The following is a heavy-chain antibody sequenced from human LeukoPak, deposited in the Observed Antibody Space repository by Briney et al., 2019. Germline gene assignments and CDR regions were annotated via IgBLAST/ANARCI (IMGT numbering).Heavy chain of an antibody. J-gene: IGHJ4*02. CDR2: INPNSGGT. CDR1: GYTFTGYY. D-gene: IGHD5-18*01. Sequence: ASVKVSSKASGYTFTGYYMHWVRQAPGQGLEWMGRINPNSGGTNYAQKFQGRVTMTRDTSISTAYMELSRLRSDDTAVYYCARDYSRSSYSYGYDYWGQGTLVTVSS. V-gene: IGHV1-2*06. CDR3: ARDYSRSSYSYGYDY.